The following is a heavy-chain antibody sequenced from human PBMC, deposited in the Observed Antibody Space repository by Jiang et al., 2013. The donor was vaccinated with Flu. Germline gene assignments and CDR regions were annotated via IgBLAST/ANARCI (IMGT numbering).Heavy chain of an antibody. CDR1: GYSISSGYY. CDR2: IYHSGST. CDR3: ANHLGRGPRAAFDI. J-gene: IGHJ3*02. Sequence: GSGLVKPSETLSLTCTVSGYSISSGYYWGWIRQPPGKGLEWIGSIYHSGSTYYNPSLKSRVTISVDTSKNQFSLKLSSVTAADTAVYYCANHLGRGPRAAFDIWGQGTMVTVSS. V-gene: IGHV4-38-2*02. D-gene: IGHD3-10*01.